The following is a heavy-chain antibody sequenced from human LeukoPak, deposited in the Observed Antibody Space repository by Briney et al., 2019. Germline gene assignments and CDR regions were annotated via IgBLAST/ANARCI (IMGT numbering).Heavy chain of an antibody. CDR2: IYTSGST. Sequence: SETLSLTCTVSGGSISSYYWSWIGQPAGKGLEGIGRIYTSGSTNYNPSLKSRVTMSVDTSKNQFSLKLSSVTAADTAVYYCAGDSSEEALLDYWGQGTLVTVSS. CDR3: AGDSSEEALLDY. J-gene: IGHJ4*02. V-gene: IGHV4-4*07. D-gene: IGHD3-22*01. CDR1: GGSISSYY.